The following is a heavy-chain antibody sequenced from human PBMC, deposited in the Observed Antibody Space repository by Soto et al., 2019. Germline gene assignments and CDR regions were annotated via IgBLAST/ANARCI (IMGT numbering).Heavy chain of an antibody. J-gene: IGHJ4*02. V-gene: IGHV4-31*03. CDR2: IYYSGST. CDR1: GGSISSGGYY. CDR3: VFSFGVAPDGPFDD. D-gene: IGHD6-13*01. Sequence: SETLSLTCTVSGGSISSGGYYWSWIRQHPGKGLEWIGYIYYSGSTYYNPSLKSRVTISVDTSKNQFSLKLSSVTAADTAVYYCVFSFGVAPDGPFDDWGQGTLVIVSS.